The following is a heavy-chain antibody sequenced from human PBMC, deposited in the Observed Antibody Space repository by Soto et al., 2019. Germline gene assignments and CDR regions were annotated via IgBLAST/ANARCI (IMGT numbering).Heavy chain of an antibody. CDR2: IYYSGST. J-gene: IGHJ5*02. CDR1: GGSISSYY. Sequence: QVQLQESGPGLVKPSETLSLTCTVSGGSISSYYWSWIRQPPGKGLEWIGYIYYSGSTNYNPSLNSRVTIAVDTSKTQSSLKLSSVTAADTAVYYCANEGRRGFVPWGQGTLVTVSS. V-gene: IGHV4-59*01. CDR3: ANEGRRGFVP.